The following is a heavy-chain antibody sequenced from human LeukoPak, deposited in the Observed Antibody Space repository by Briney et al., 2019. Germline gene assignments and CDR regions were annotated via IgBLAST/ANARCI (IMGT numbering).Heavy chain of an antibody. J-gene: IGHJ4*02. CDR2: ISNDGSST. CDR1: GFTFSSYW. V-gene: IGHV3-74*01. D-gene: IGHD2-8*01. CDR3: ARDSMYGGI. Sequence: GGSLRLSCAASGFTFSSYWMHWVRQAPGKGLVWVSRISNDGSSTNYADSVEGRFTISRDNAKNTLYLHMNSLRAEDTAVYYCARDSMYGGIWGQGTLVTVSS.